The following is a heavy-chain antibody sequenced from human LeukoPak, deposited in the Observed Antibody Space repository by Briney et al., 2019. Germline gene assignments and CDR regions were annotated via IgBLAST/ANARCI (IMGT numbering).Heavy chain of an antibody. V-gene: IGHV5-51*01. D-gene: IGHD5-24*01. CDR1: GYSFTSYW. CDR3: ARPVEMATISAFDI. Sequence: GESLKISCKGSGYSFTSYWIGWVRQMPGKGLEWMGVIYPGDSDTRYSPSFQGQVTVSADKSISTAYLQWSSLKASDTAMYYCARPVEMATISAFDIWGQGTMVTVSS. CDR2: IYPGDSDT. J-gene: IGHJ3*02.